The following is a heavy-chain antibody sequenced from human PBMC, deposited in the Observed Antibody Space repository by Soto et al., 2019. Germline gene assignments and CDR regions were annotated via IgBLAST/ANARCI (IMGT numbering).Heavy chain of an antibody. D-gene: IGHD6-13*01. J-gene: IGHJ4*02. CDR1: GYRFTDNN. CDR2: INRGGDST. CDR3: ARDKSNSWAFDY. V-gene: IGHV1-46*01. Sequence: QVQLVQSGAEVKKPGASVKVSCKASGYRFTDNNMHWVRQAPGQGLEWMGIINRGGDSTTYAQTFQGRVTMTRDTSTSTVYMELSSLRSEDTAVYYCARDKSNSWAFDYWGQGTLVTVSS.